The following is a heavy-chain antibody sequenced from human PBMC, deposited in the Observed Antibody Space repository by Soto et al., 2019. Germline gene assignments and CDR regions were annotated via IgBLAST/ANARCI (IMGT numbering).Heavy chain of an antibody. Sequence: QLQLQESGSGLVKPSQTLSLTCAVSGRPISSGGYSWSWIRQPPGKGLAWIGYIYHSGRTYYNPSLKSRVTIAVDRSKNQFSLKLSSVTAADTAVYYCAGGGVELGWGCEIWGQGTLVTVSS. D-gene: IGHD7-27*01. CDR3: AGGGVELGWGCEI. CDR1: GRPISSGGYS. J-gene: IGHJ4*02. V-gene: IGHV4-30-2*01. CDR2: IYHSGRT.